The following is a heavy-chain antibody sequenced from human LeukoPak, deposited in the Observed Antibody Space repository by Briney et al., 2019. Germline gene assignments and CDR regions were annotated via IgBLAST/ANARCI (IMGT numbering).Heavy chain of an antibody. CDR1: GFAFSSYT. V-gene: IGHV3-23*01. CDR3: AKGTADYGDYSDSDYFDY. D-gene: IGHD4-17*01. J-gene: IGHJ4*02. CDR2: ISGSGVSI. Sequence: GGSLRLSCAASGFAFSSYTFHWVRQAPGKGLEWVSGISGSGVSIHYADSVKGRCTVSRDNSKNTLYLQMNSLRAEDTAVYFCAKGTADYGDYSDSDYFDYWGQGILVTVSS.